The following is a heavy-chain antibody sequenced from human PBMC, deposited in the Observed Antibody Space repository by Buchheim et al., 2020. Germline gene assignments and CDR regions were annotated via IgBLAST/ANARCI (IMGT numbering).Heavy chain of an antibody. CDR1: GFTFGTYW. V-gene: IGHV3-7*04. J-gene: IGHJ4*02. Sequence: EVQLVESGGGLVQPGGSLRLSCAASGFTFGTYWMSWVRQAPGKGLEWVANIKQDGSEKYYVDSVKGRFTISRDNAKSSLYLQMNSLRAEDTAVYYCARGTWQQLSYFDYWGQGTL. CDR2: IKQDGSEK. D-gene: IGHD6-13*01. CDR3: ARGTWQQLSYFDY.